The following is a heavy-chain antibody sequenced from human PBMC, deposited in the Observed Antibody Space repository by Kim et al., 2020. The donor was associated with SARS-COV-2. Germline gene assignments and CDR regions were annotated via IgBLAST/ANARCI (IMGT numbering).Heavy chain of an antibody. CDR3: ARDRVMYSSSSELDY. CDR2: ISSNGGST. CDR1: GFTFSSYA. J-gene: IGHJ4*01. D-gene: IGHD6-6*01. V-gene: IGHV3-64*01. Sequence: GGSLRLSCAASGFTFSSYAMHWVRQAPGKGLEYVSAISSNGGSTYYANSVKGRFTISRDNSKNTLYLQMGSLRAEDMAVYYCARDRVMYSSSSELDYWG.